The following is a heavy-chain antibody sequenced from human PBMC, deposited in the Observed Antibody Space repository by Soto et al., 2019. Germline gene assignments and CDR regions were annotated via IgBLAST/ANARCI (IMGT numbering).Heavy chain of an antibody. CDR2: IYHSGST. D-gene: IGHD4-17*01. CDR1: GGSISSGGYS. J-gene: IGHJ5*02. CDR3: ARERAYADYGRGFWFDP. Sequence: QLQLQESGSGLVKPSQTLSLTCAVSGGSISSGGYSWGWIRQPPGKGLEWIGYIYHSGSTYYNPSLKSRVTISVDRSKNQFSLKLSSVTAADTAVYYCARERAYADYGRGFWFDPWGQGTLVTVSS. V-gene: IGHV4-30-2*01.